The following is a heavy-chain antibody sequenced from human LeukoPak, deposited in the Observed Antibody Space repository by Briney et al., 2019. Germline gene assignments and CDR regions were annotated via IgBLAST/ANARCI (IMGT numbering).Heavy chain of an antibody. CDR1: LDSTTSNF. Sequence: SETLSLTCTVSLDSTTSNFWSWVRQSPGKGLEWIGEIHRSGSPNYNPSLQSRVTISIDRSRNQIALELSSVTAADMAVYYCAREILGGFNPGAYWGQGTLVTVSS. J-gene: IGHJ4*02. V-gene: IGHV4-4*02. CDR3: AREILGGFNPGAY. CDR2: IHRSGSP. D-gene: IGHD1-14*01.